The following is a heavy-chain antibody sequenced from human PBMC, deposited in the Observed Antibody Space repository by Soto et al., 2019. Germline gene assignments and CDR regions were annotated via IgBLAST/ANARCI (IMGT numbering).Heavy chain of an antibody. CDR3: ARGPYYGSGTLDF. Sequence: QVQLVESGGNMVQPGWSPTVSCAASGFTFNTFGMHWARQAPGKGLEWVAVISYDGSDEYYADSVKGRFTISRDNSMNTLSLQMNSLSVDDTGVYYCARGPYYGSGTLDFWGQGTLVTVSS. D-gene: IGHD3-10*01. V-gene: IGHV3-30*03. CDR1: GFTFNTFG. CDR2: ISYDGSDE. J-gene: IGHJ4*02.